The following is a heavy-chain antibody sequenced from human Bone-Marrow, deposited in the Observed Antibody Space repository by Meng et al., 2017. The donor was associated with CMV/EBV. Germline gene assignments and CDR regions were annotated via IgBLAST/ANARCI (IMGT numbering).Heavy chain of an antibody. CDR3: GRGSTVNEIDY. CDR1: GFTFHTWW. D-gene: IGHD4-11*01. J-gene: IGHJ4*02. Sequence: SCAASGFTFHTWWSVCVRPAPGMGLVWVSRIYFDGTDTTYADSVQGRFTISRYNAKNTLYLQMYSLRAEDTAVYYCGRGSTVNEIDYWGQGTLVTVSS. CDR2: IYFDGTDT. V-gene: IGHV3-74*01.